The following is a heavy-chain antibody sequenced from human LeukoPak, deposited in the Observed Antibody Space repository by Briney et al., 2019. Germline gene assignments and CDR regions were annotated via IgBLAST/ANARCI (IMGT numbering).Heavy chain of an antibody. CDR1: GFTFSSYG. J-gene: IGHJ4*02. V-gene: IGHV3-30*02. D-gene: IGHD3-9*01. Sequence: GGSLRLSCAASGFTFSSYGMHWVRQAPGKGLEWVAFIRYDGSNRYYADSVKGRFTISRDNSKNTLYLQMNSLRAEDTALYYCAKDYDDKFDYWGQGTLVTVSS. CDR3: AKDYDDKFDY. CDR2: IRYDGSNR.